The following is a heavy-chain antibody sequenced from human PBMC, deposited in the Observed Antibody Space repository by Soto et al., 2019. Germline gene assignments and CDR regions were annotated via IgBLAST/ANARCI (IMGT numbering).Heavy chain of an antibody. CDR1: GGPMSSSTYY. CDR2: IYYSGSI. J-gene: IGHJ3*02. V-gene: IGHV4-39*01. D-gene: IGHD1-26*01. Sequence: HLQLQESGPGLVKPSETLSLTCAVSGGPMSSSTYYWGWIRQPPGKGLEWIGNIYYSGSIYYNPESRSRLTISVDTSKNQLSLKLNCATAADTAVDYGVMPSGSDLGGLSTFNIWGQGAMVTVSS. CDR3: VMPSGSDLGGLSTFNI.